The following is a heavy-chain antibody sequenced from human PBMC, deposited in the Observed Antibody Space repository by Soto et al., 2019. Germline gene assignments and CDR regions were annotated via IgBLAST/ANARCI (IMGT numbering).Heavy chain of an antibody. CDR1: GGSISSYY. CDR3: ARHKIAAAGTWFDP. CDR2: IYYSGST. D-gene: IGHD6-13*01. J-gene: IGHJ5*02. V-gene: IGHV4-59*08. Sequence: TLSLTCTVSGGSISSYYWSWIRQPPGKGLEWIGYIYYSGSTNYNPSLKSRVTISVDTSKNQFSLKLSSVTAADTAVYYCARHKIAAAGTWFDPWGQGTQVTVSS.